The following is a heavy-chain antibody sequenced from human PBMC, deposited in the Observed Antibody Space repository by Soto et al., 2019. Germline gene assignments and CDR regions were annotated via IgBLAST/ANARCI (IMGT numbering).Heavy chain of an antibody. V-gene: IGHV4-39*01. Sequence: SETLSLTCSVSGDSISSSAYYWGWIRQSPGKGLDWIGNIYYTGITSYSPSLRSRVTISVDTSRTQFSLKLSSMTAADTAVYYCARQSGLYCSGGTCRGRYFDSWGQGTLVTVSS. CDR3: ARQSGLYCSGGTCRGRYFDS. D-gene: IGHD2-15*01. J-gene: IGHJ4*02. CDR1: GDSISSSAYY. CDR2: IYYTGIT.